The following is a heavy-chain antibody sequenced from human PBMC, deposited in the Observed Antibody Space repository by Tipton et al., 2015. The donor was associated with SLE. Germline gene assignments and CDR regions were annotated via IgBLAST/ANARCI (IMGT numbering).Heavy chain of an antibody. CDR2: IYYSGST. Sequence: TLSLTCTVSGGSISSSSYYWGWIRQPPGKGLEWIGYIYYSGSTNYNPSLKSRVTISVDTSKNQFSLKLSSVTAADTAVYYCARDRGTGTDAFDIWGQGTMVTVSS. D-gene: IGHD1/OR15-1a*01. CDR1: GGSISSSSYY. J-gene: IGHJ3*02. V-gene: IGHV4-61*05. CDR3: ARDRGTGTDAFDI.